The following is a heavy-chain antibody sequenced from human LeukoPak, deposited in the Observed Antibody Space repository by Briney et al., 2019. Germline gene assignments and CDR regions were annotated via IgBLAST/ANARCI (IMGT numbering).Heavy chain of an antibody. CDR1: GFTFSSYW. CDR2: IYSGGNT. Sequence: GGSLRLSCAASGFTFSSYWMSWVRQAPGKGLEWVSVIYSGGNTYYADSVKGRFTIYRDNSKNTLYLQMSSLRADDTAVYYCARDSSGWYYFDNWGQGALVTVSS. CDR3: ARDSSGWYYFDN. V-gene: IGHV3-66*01. D-gene: IGHD6-19*01. J-gene: IGHJ4*02.